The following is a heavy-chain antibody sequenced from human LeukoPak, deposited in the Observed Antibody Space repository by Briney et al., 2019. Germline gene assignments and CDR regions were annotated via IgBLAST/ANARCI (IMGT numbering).Heavy chain of an antibody. CDR1: GCTFTSYG. D-gene: IGHD3-9*01. Sequence: ASVKVSCKASGCTFTSYGISWVRQAPGQGLEWMGWISAYNGNTNYAQKLQGRVTMTTDTSTSTAYMELRSLRSDDTAVYYCARDSGDDILTGYFDYWGQGTLVTVSS. CDR3: ARDSGDDILTGYFDY. V-gene: IGHV1-18*01. J-gene: IGHJ4*02. CDR2: ISAYNGNT.